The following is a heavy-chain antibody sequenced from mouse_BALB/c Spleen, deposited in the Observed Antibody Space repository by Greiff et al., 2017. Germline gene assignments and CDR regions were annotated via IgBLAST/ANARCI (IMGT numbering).Heavy chain of an antibody. CDR1: GFTFSSFY. D-gene: IGHD2-3*01. CDR3: ARREGYSWFAY. CDR2: INSNGGST. Sequence: VKLVESGGGLVKLGGSLKLSCAASGFTFSSFYMSWVRQTPEKRLELVAAINSNGGSTYYPDTVKGRFTISRDNAKNTLYLQMSSLKSEDTALYYCARREGYSWFAYWGQGTLVTVSA. J-gene: IGHJ3*01. V-gene: IGHV5-6-2*01.